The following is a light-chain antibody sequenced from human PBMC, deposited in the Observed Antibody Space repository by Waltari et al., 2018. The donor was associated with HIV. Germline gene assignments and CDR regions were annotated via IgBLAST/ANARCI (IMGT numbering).Light chain of an antibody. V-gene: IGLV2-14*03. CDR3: SSYTANETLV. CDR1: SRDIGLSTY. Sequence: HSALTPPASVSGSPGQSISISCTGTSRDIGLSTYFSWYQQYPGKAPQVLIYGVNSRPLGISFRFSGSKSGNTASLTISGLQAEDEADYYCSSYTANETLVFGGGTKLTVL. J-gene: IGLJ2*01. CDR2: GVN.